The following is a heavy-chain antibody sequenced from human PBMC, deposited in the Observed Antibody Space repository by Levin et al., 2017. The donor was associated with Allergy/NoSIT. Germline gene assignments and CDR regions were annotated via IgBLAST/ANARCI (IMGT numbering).Heavy chain of an antibody. Sequence: PGGSLRLSCAASGFTFSSYGMHWVRQAPGKGLEWVAVISYDGSNKYYADSVKGRFTISRDNSKNTLYLQMNSLRAEDTAVYYCAKPYGDYWGGDYWGQGTLVTVSS. V-gene: IGHV3-30*18. CDR1: GFTFSSYG. CDR3: AKPYGDYWGGDY. J-gene: IGHJ4*02. D-gene: IGHD4-17*01. CDR2: ISYDGSNK.